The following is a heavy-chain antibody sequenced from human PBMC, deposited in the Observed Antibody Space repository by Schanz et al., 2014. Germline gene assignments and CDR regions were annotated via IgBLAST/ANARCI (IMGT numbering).Heavy chain of an antibody. CDR1: EYSFTSYS. J-gene: IGHJ4*02. V-gene: IGHV1-3*04. CDR2: INTGSGDT. D-gene: IGHD5-12*01. Sequence: QVQLVQSGAEVKKPGASVRVSCKASEYSFTSYSMHWVRQAPGQRLEWMGWINTGSGDTKYSQKFQGRVTITRDTSASTAYMELSSLRSEDTAVYSCARGIGGYGANNYFDYWGQGTLVTVSS. CDR3: ARGIGGYGANNYFDY.